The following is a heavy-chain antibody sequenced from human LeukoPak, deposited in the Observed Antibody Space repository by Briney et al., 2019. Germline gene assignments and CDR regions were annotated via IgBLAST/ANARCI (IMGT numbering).Heavy chain of an antibody. CDR3: ARNWFDP. J-gene: IGHJ5*02. CDR2: IYSGGST. V-gene: IGHV3-53*05. CDR1: GFTVSSDY. Sequence: PGGSLRLSCAASGFTVSSDYMSWVRQAPGRGLEWVSVIYSGGSTYYADSVKGRFTISRDKSKNTVYLQMNSLRFEDTAMYYCARNWFDPWGQATLVT.